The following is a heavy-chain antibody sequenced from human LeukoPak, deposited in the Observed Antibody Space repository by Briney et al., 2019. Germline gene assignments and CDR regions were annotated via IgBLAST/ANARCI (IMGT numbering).Heavy chain of an antibody. Sequence: GGSLRLSCAASGFTFSSYAMSWVRQAPGKGLEWVSAISGPAGSWDYADSVKGWFTISRDNSKNTLFLQMNSLRAEDTAIYYCAKKVGLVSAPLYYFDVWGQGTLVTVSS. CDR2: ISGPAGSW. CDR3: AKKVGLVSAPLYYFDV. V-gene: IGHV3-23*01. D-gene: IGHD5/OR15-5a*01. J-gene: IGHJ4*02. CDR1: GFTFSSYA.